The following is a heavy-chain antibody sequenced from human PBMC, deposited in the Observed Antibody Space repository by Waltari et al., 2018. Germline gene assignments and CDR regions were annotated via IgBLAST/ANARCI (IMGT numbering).Heavy chain of an antibody. Sequence: EVQLVESGGGLVQPGGSLRLSCAASGCTFSSYDMHWVRQATGQGLEWVSAIGTAGDTYYPGSVKGRFTISRENAKNSLYLQMNSLRAEDTAVYYCARGLERSGYSYGRPWYFDLWGRGTLVTVSS. CDR1: GCTFSSYD. V-gene: IGHV3-13*01. CDR2: IGTAGDT. CDR3: ARGLERSGYSYGRPWYFDL. D-gene: IGHD5-18*01. J-gene: IGHJ2*01.